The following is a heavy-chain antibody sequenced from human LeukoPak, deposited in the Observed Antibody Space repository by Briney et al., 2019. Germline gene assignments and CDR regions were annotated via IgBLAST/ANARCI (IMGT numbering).Heavy chain of an antibody. J-gene: IGHJ6*04. D-gene: IGHD5-12*01. CDR1: GFTFSSYV. Sequence: GGSLRLSCAASGFTFSSYVMSWVRQAPGKGLEWVSAISGSGGMTYYADSVKGRFTISRDNSKNTLYLQMNSLRAEDTAVYYCAKDKATMDYYGMDVWGKGTTVTVSS. V-gene: IGHV3-23*01. CDR3: AKDKATMDYYGMDV. CDR2: ISGSGGMT.